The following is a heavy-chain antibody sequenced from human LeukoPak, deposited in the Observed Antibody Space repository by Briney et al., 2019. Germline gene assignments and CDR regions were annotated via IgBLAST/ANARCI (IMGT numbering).Heavy chain of an antibody. CDR1: GFTFSSYA. CDR2: ISSNGGST. CDR3: ASLTTGVAHDAFDI. J-gene: IGHJ3*02. D-gene: IGHD2/OR15-2a*01. Sequence: PGRSLRLSCAASGFTFSSYAMHWVRQAPGKGLEYVSAISSNGGSTYYANSVKGRFTISRDNSKNTLYLQMGSLRAEDMAVYYCASLTTGVAHDAFDIWGQGTMVTVSS. V-gene: IGHV3-64*01.